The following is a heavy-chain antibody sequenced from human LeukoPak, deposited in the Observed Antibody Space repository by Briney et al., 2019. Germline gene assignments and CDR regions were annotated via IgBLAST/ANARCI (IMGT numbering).Heavy chain of an antibody. CDR1: GFTLSSYW. Sequence: GGSLRLSCAASGFTLSSYWMSWVRQAPGEGLEWVANIKQDGSQKYCVDSVKGRFTISRDNAKNSLYLQMNSLRVEDTAVYYCARHRAGVIVDNWGQGTLVTVSS. CDR3: ARHRAGVIVDN. V-gene: IGHV3-7*01. CDR2: IKQDGSQK. D-gene: IGHD3-10*01. J-gene: IGHJ4*02.